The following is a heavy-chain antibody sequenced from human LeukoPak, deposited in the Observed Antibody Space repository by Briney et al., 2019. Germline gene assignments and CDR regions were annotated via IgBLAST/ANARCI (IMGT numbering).Heavy chain of an antibody. D-gene: IGHD3-16*01. V-gene: IGHV1-2*02. Sequence: ASVKVSCKASGYTFSSYGINWVRQAPGQGLEWMGWINPNSGGTNYAQKFQGRVTMTRDTSIRTAYMELSRLRSDDTAVYYCAKNYYDYVWGGEPYYYYYMDVWGKGTTVTVSS. CDR1: GYTFSSYG. J-gene: IGHJ6*03. CDR3: AKNYYDYVWGGEPYYYYYMDV. CDR2: INPNSGGT.